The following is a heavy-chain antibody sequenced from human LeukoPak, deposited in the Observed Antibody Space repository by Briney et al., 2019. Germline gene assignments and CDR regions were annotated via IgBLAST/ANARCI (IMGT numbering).Heavy chain of an antibody. CDR3: AKFASVGTFGY. V-gene: IGHV3-23*01. CDR2: ISGSGGST. CDR1: GFTYSSYA. J-gene: IGHJ4*02. Sequence: GGSLRLSCAASGFTYSSYAMSWVRQAPGKVLEWVSAISGSGGSTYYADSVQGRFTISRDNSKNTLYLQMNSLRAEDTAVYYCAKFASVGTFGYWGQGTLVTVSS. D-gene: IGHD3-10*01.